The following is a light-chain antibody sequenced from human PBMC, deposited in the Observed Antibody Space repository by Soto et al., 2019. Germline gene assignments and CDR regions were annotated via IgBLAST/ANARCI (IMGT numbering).Light chain of an antibody. CDR3: QQRRNWPPYT. Sequence: EIVLTQSPATLSLSPGERATLSCRASQSVSSYLAWYQQKPGHAPRLLIYDASNMATGIPARFSGSGSGTYFTLTISSLEPEDFAVYYCQQRRNWPPYTFGQGTKLEIK. CDR2: DAS. V-gene: IGKV3-11*01. J-gene: IGKJ2*01. CDR1: QSVSSY.